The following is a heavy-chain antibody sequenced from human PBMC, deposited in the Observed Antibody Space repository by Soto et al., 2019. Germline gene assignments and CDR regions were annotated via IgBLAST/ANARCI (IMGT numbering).Heavy chain of an antibody. CDR1: GFTFGDYN. CDR3: TRDWRAADTDFDY. D-gene: IGHD6-13*01. CDR2: IRARADGGTT. V-gene: IGHV3-49*03. J-gene: IGHJ4*02. Sequence: GGSLRLSCTAAGFTFGDYNINWYRQAPGKGLEFVGFIRARADGGTTEYAASVKGRFTTSRDDSKSIAYLQIDSLKIEDTALYYCTRDWRAADTDFDYWGQVTLVTVS.